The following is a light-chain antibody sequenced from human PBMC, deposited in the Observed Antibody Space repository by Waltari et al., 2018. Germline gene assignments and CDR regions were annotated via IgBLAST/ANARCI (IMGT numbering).Light chain of an antibody. CDR1: TGAVTSGFS. CDR2: SIN. CDR3: LLYYGALDWI. V-gene: IGLV7-43*01. Sequence: TVVTQEPSVTVSPGGTVPLTCASSTGAVTSGFSPNCVHPKPGQAPRALIYSINQRHSWTPARFSGSLLGGKAALTLSGVQPEDEAVYYCLLYYGALDWIFGGGTNLTVL. J-gene: IGLJ2*01.